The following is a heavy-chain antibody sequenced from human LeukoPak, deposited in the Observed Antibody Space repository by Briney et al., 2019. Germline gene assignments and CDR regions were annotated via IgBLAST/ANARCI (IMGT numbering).Heavy chain of an antibody. V-gene: IGHV3-9*01. D-gene: IGHD6-19*01. CDR3: AKDISVLRIAVAGRAFDY. CDR2: ISWNSGSI. J-gene: IGHJ4*02. Sequence: PGGSLRLYCAASGFTFDDYAMHWVRQAPGKGLEWVSGISWNSGSIGYADSVKGRFTISRDNAKNSLYLQMNSLRAEDTALYYCAKDISVLRIAVAGRAFDYWGQGTLVTVSS. CDR1: GFTFDDYA.